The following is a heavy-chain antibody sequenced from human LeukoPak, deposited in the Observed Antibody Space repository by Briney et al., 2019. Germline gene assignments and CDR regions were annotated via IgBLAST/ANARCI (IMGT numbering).Heavy chain of an antibody. V-gene: IGHV5-51*01. Sequence: GESLKISCQGSGYRFTTYWIGWVRQMPGKGLEWMGIIYSGDSETRYSPSFQGQVTILLDKSTTTAYLQWTSLKASDTAKYYCATTLYSGIYGDAFDIWGQGTMVTVSS. CDR1: GYRFTTYW. CDR2: IYSGDSET. J-gene: IGHJ3*02. CDR3: ATTLYSGIYGDAFDI. D-gene: IGHD1-26*01.